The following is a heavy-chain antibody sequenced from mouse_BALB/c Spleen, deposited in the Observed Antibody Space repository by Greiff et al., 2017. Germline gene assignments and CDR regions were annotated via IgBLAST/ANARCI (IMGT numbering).Heavy chain of an antibody. J-gene: IGHJ4*01. V-gene: IGHV1-67*01. CDR2: ISTYSGNT. CDR3: ARAGDWDYAMDY. Sequence: VQLHQSGPELVRPWVSVKISCKGSGYTFTDYAMHWVKQSHAKSLEWIGVISTYSGNTNYNQKFKGKATMTVDKSSSTAYMELARLTSEDSAIYYCARAGDWDYAMDYWGQGTSVTVSS. D-gene: IGHD4-1*01. CDR1: GYTFTDYA.